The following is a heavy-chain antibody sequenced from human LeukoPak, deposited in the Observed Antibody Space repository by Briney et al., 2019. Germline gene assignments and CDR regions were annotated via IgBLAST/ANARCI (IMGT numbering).Heavy chain of an antibody. D-gene: IGHD3-3*01. J-gene: IGHJ5*02. CDR1: GFTFSSYG. CDR2: ISYDGSNK. CDR3: ARPWSGSYNWFDP. Sequence: PGRSLRLSCAASGFTFSSYGMHWVRQAPGKGLEWVAVISYDGSNKYYADSVKGRFPISRDNSKNTLYLQMNSLRAEDTAVYYCARPWSGSYNWFDPWGQGTLVTVSS. V-gene: IGHV3-30*03.